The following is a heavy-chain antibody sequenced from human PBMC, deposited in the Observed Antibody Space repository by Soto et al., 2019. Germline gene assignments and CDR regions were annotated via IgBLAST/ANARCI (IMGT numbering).Heavy chain of an antibody. V-gene: IGHV3-21*01. CDR3: ARVSSSPPAHDAFDI. Sequence: EVQLVESGGGLVKPGGSLRLSCAASGFTFSSYSMNWVRQAPGKGLEWVSSISSSSSYIYYADSVKGRFTISRDNAKNSLYLQMNSRRAEDTAVYYCARVSSSPPAHDAFDIWGQGTMVTVSS. D-gene: IGHD2-2*01. CDR1: GFTFSSYS. J-gene: IGHJ3*02. CDR2: ISSSSSYI.